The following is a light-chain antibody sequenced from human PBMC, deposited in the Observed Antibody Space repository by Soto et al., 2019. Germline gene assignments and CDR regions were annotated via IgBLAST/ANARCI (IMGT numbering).Light chain of an antibody. CDR2: EVT. V-gene: IGLV2-14*01. J-gene: IGLJ2*01. CDR1: SSDVGGHNY. CDR3: SSFISTSTLL. Sequence: QSALTQPASVSGSPGQSITISCTGTSSDVGGHNYVSWYQHHPGEAPKLIMSEVTFRPSGVSNRFSGSKSGNTASLTISGLQAEDEADYYCSSFISTSTLLFGGGTKVTVL.